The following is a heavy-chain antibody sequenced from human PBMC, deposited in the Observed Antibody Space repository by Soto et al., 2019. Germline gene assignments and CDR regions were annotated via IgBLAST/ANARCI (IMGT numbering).Heavy chain of an antibody. J-gene: IGHJ4*01. Sequence: QLQLQESGSGLGKPSQTLSLTCAVSGGSISSGGYSWSWIRQPPGKGLEWIGYIYHSGSTYYNPSLKSRVTISVDRSKNQFSLKLSSVTAADTAVYYCDRGPPFGRWGHGTLVTVSS. CDR3: DRGPPFGR. D-gene: IGHD3-3*01. CDR2: IYHSGST. CDR1: GGSISSGGYS. V-gene: IGHV4-30-2*01.